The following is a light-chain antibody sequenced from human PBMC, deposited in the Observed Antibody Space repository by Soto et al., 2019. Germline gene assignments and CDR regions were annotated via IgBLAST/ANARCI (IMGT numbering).Light chain of an antibody. CDR3: QQYNDWPPIT. CDR1: QSVNDD. Sequence: EVVMTQSPATLSVSPGESATLSCRASQSVNDDVAWYQQKPGQAPRLLIYGASTRATDIPARFSGDGSGTEFTLTISSLQSEDFAIYYCQQYNDWPPITFGPGTKVNVK. J-gene: IGKJ3*01. CDR2: GAS. V-gene: IGKV3D-15*01.